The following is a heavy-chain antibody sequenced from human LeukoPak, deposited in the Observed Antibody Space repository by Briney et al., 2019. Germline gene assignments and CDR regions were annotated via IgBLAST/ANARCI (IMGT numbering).Heavy chain of an antibody. V-gene: IGHV1-18*04. D-gene: IGHD3-10*01. CDR1: GYTFTSYG. CDR2: ISAYNGNT. J-gene: IGHJ5*02. Sequence: ASVKVSCTASGYTFTSYGISWVRQAPGQGLEWMGWISAYNGNTNYAQKLQGRVTMTTDTSTSTAYMELRSLRSDDTAVYYCARDPLALAYYGSRSYYNREHWFDPWGQGTLVTVSS. CDR3: ARDPLALAYYGSRSYYNREHWFDP.